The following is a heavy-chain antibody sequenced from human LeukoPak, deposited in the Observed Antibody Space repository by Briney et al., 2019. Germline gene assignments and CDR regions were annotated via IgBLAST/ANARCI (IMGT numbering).Heavy chain of an antibody. D-gene: IGHD3-3*01. J-gene: IGHJ6*03. CDR2: IYTSGST. Sequence: SETLSLTCTVSGDSISSYYWSWIRQPAGKGLEWIGRIYTSGSTNYNPSLKSRVTMSVDTSKNQFSLKLSSVTAADTAVYYCARDRAPYDFWSGYLNYYYYWDVWGEGTTVTVSS. CDR3: ARDRAPYDFWSGYLNYYYYWDV. V-gene: IGHV4-4*07. CDR1: GDSISSYY.